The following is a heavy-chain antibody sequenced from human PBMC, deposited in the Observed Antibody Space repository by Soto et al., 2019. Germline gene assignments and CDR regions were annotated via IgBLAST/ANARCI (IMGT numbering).Heavy chain of an antibody. D-gene: IGHD5-18*01. J-gene: IGHJ6*02. V-gene: IGHV3-74*01. CDR2: IKGDAGST. CDR1: GFTFSNYW. CDR3: ARGLPGYYGADV. Sequence: EVQLVESGGGLVQPGGSLKISCAASGFTFSNYWMHWVRQAPGKGLVGVSRIKGDAGSTNYAVFVKGRFIISRDSADNTLYLQINSLSAEDTAVYYCARGLPGYYGADVWGQWTTVTVSS.